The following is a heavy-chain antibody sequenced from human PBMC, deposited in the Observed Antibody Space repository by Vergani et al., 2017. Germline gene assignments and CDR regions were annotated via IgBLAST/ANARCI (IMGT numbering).Heavy chain of an antibody. Sequence: QLQLQESGPGLVKPSETLSLTCTVSGDSVISTDYHWGWIRQPPGKGLEWIGSMDYSGSTSYNPSLESRISIPFETPKNQFSLRLTSVTAADTAVYYCASKRGACRAAYCHSYDFWGPGTLVGVSS. D-gene: IGHD2-15*01. V-gene: IGHV4-39*01. CDR3: ASKRGACRAAYCHSYDF. CDR1: GDSVISTDYH. CDR2: MDYSGST. J-gene: IGHJ4*02.